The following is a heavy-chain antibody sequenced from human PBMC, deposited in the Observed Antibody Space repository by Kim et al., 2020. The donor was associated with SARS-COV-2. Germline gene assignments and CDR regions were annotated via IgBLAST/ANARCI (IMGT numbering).Heavy chain of an antibody. CDR2: IIPIFGTA. CDR1: GGTFSSYA. CDR3: ARVLVAPGIAVVAARSWFDP. J-gene: IGHJ5*02. Sequence: SVKVSCKASGGTFSSYAISWVRQVPGQGPEWMGGIIPIFGTANYAQKFQGRVTITADESTSTAYMELSSLRSEDTAVYYCARVLVAPGIAVVAARSWFDPWGQGTLVTVSS. D-gene: IGHD6-19*01. V-gene: IGHV1-69*13.